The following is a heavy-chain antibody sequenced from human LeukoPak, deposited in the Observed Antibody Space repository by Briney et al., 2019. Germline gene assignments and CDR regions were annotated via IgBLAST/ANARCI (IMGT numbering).Heavy chain of an antibody. CDR3: ATDTAYSSGWGLGDG. V-gene: IGHV1-24*01. CDR1: GYTLTELS. Sequence: ASVKVSCKVSGYTLTELSMHWVRQAPGKGLEWMGGIDPEDGETIYAQKFQGRVTMTEDTATDAAYMELSSLRAEDTSVYYCATDTAYSSGWGLGDGWGQGTLVTVSS. CDR2: IDPEDGET. D-gene: IGHD6-25*01. J-gene: IGHJ4*02.